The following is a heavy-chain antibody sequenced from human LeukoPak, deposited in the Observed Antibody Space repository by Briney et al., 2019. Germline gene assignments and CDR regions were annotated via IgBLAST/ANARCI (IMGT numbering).Heavy chain of an antibody. J-gene: IGHJ6*03. V-gene: IGHV1-69*05. CDR2: IIPIFGTA. D-gene: IGHD5-18*01. CDR1: GGTFSSYA. Sequence: ASVKVSCKASGGTFSSYAISWVRQAPGQGLEWMGGIIPIFGTANYAQKFQGGVTITTDESTSTAYMELSSLRSEDTAVYYCAREGDPYGYQRYYMDVWGKGTTVTVSS. CDR3: AREGDPYGYQRYYMDV.